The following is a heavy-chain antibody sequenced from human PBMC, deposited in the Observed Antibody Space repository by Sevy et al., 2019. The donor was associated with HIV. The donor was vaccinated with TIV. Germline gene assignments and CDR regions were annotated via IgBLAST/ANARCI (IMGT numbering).Heavy chain of an antibody. J-gene: IGHJ6*02. CDR2: IDPKSGGT. V-gene: IGHV1-2*02. D-gene: IGHD3-3*01. CDR1: GYTFTDYY. Sequence: ASVKVSCKASGYTFTDYYTHWVRQAPGQGLEWMGWIDPKSGGTKYAQKFKGRITMTRDTSISTAYLEVSRLRSDDTAVDLCTCECYGAWSGPIDFFYGMDVWGQWTTVTVSS. CDR3: TCECYGAWSGPIDFFYGMDV.